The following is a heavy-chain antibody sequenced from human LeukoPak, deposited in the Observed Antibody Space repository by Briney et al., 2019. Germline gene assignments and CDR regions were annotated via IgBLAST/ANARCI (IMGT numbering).Heavy chain of an antibody. CDR3: ATRSSHTSSLYVYLFWDY. D-gene: IGHD6-13*01. Sequence: GGSLRLSCAASGFTFSDYWMTWVRQAPGRGLEWVAHINQDGRKKNYAHSVRGRFTISRDNTNNSQYLQMNILTDETTTIYYSATRSSHTSSLYVYLFWDYWGQGALVTVSA. V-gene: IGHV3-7*01. J-gene: IGHJ4*02. CDR1: GFTFSDYW. CDR2: INQDGRKK.